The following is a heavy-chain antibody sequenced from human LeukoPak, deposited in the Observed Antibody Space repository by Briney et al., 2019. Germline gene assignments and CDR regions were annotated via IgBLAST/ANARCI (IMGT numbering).Heavy chain of an antibody. V-gene: IGHV1-69*04. J-gene: IGHJ6*02. D-gene: IGHD3-10*01. CDR1: GGTFSSYA. Sequence: ASVKVSCKASGGTFSSYATSWVRQAPGQGLEWMGRIIPILGIANYAQKFQGRVTITADKSTSTAYMELSSLRSEDTAVYYCARGAQYYYGFYGMDVWGQGTTVTVSS. CDR2: IIPILGIA. CDR3: ARGAQYYYGFYGMDV.